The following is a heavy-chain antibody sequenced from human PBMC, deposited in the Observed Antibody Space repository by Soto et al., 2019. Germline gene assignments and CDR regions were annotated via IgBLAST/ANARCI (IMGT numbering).Heavy chain of an antibody. V-gene: IGHV4-59*01. D-gene: IGHD1-1*01. J-gene: IGHJ5*02. Sequence: SETLSLTCTVSGGSISYYYWSWIRQPPGKGLEWIGYIYDSGNTNYNPSLKSRVTISVDTSKNQFSLKLNSVTAADTAVYYCARGGVLTWFDPWGQGTPVTVSS. CDR2: IYDSGNT. CDR1: GGSISYYY. CDR3: ARGGVLTWFDP.